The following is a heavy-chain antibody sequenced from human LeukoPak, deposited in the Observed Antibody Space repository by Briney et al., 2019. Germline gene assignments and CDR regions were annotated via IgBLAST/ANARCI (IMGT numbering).Heavy chain of an antibody. D-gene: IGHD2-15*01. V-gene: IGHV3-7*01. Sequence: GGSLRLSCVASGFTFSSYWMTWVRQAPGKGLEWVANIKQDGSEKYYADSVKGRFTISRDNAKNSLYLQMSSLRAEDTAVYYCARDYSIDIWGQGTMVTVSS. J-gene: IGHJ3*02. CDR1: GFTFSSYW. CDR2: IKQDGSEK. CDR3: ARDYSIDI.